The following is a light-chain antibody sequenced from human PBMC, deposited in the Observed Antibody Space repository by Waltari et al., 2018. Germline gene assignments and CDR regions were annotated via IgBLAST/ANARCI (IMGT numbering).Light chain of an antibody. V-gene: IGKV4-1*01. CDR2: WAS. CDR3: QQYYSTPGPT. Sequence: DIVMTQSPDSLAVSLGERATINCKSSQSVLYSSNNKNYLAWYQQKPGQPPKRLIYWASTRESGVPDRFSGSGSGTDFTLTINSLQAEDVAVYYCQQYYSTPGPTFGGGTKVEIK. CDR1: QSVLYSSNNKNY. J-gene: IGKJ4*01.